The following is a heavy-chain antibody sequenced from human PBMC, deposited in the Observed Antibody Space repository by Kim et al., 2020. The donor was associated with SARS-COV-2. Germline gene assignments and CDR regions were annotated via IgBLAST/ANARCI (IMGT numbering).Heavy chain of an antibody. D-gene: IGHD2-21*02. CDR2: NT. CDR3: ARVRGDGLDY. V-gene: IGHV1-18*01. Sequence: NTKYAQKLQGRVTMSTDTSTSTAYMELRSLRSDDTAVYYCARVRGDGLDYWGQGTLVTVSS. J-gene: IGHJ4*02.